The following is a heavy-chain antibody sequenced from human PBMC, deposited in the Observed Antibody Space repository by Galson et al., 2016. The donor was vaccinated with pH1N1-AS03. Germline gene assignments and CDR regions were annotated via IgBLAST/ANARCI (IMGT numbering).Heavy chain of an antibody. V-gene: IGHV3-48*02. CDR2: IGKGSGII. D-gene: IGHD5-12*01. Sequence: SLRLSCAASGFTFSSYRMNWVRHAPGKGLEWVSYIGKGSGIIYYADSVRGRFTISRDDVNNSLYLQTHSLRDEDTAVYYCAREYNGHDPRYLYGMDVWGQGTTVIVSS. J-gene: IGHJ6*02. CDR3: AREYNGHDPRYLYGMDV. CDR1: GFTFSSYR.